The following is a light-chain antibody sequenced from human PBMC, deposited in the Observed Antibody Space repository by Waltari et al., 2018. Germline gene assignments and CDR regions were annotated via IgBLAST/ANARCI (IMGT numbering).Light chain of an antibody. CDR2: SNN. J-gene: IGLJ3*02. CDR1: SSNIGSNT. CDR3: AAWDDSLNGWV. Sequence: ASGTPGQRVTISCSGSSSNIGSNTVNWYQQLPGTAPKLLIYSNNQRPSGVPDRFSGSKSGTSASLAISGLQSEDEADYYCAAWDDSLNGWVFGGGTKLTVL. V-gene: IGLV1-44*01.